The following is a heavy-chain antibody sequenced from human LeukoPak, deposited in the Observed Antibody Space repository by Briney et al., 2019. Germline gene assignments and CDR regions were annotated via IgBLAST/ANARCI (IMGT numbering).Heavy chain of an antibody. Sequence: SETLSLTCTVSGGSISSYYWSWIRQPAGKGLEWIGRIYTSGRTNYNPSLKSRVTMSVDTSKNQFSLKLSSVTAADTAVYYCARHRLTAPIRALDYWGQGTLVTVSS. CDR2: IYTSGRT. D-gene: IGHD2-21*02. CDR3: ARHRLTAPIRALDY. CDR1: GGSISSYY. J-gene: IGHJ4*02. V-gene: IGHV4-4*07.